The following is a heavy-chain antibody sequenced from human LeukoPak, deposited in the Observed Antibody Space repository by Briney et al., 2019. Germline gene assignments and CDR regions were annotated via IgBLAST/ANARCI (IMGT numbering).Heavy chain of an antibody. CDR1: GDSISSYY. V-gene: IGHV4-59*01. J-gene: IGHJ3*02. CDR3: ARDQRRAFDI. CDR2: IYYSGST. Sequence: SETLSLSCTVSGDSISSYYWSWIRQAPGKGLEWIGDIYYSGSTNYHPSLKSRVTISVDTSKNQFSLKLSAVTAADTAVYYCARDQRRAFDIWRQGTMVSVSS.